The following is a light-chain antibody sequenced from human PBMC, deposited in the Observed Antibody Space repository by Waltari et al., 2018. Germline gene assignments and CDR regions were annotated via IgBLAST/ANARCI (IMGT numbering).Light chain of an antibody. J-gene: IGKJ1*01. CDR3: LQYNSYPRT. CDR2: GAS. CDR1: QPITNS. V-gene: IGKV1-16*02. Sequence: DIQMPQSPSSLSASVGDRVTITCRASQPITNSLSWFQQKSGEAPKSLIYGASNLQGGVPSKFSGSGYGTDFTLTISSLQPEDFATYYCLQYNSYPRTFGPGTKVEIK.